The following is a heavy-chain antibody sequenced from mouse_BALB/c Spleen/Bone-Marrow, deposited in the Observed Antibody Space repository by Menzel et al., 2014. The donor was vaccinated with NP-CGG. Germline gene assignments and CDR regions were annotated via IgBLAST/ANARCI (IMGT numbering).Heavy chain of an antibody. D-gene: IGHD3-1*01. V-gene: IGHV3-2*02. CDR3: ARGRAVYFGY. CDR1: GYSITSDYA. CDR2: ISYSAIT. J-gene: IGHJ2*01. Sequence: VQLKQSGPGLVKPSQSLSLTCTVTGYSITSDYAWNWIRQFPGNKLEWMGYISYSAITYYNPSLKSRISITRDTSQNQFFLQLKSVTTEDTATYYCARGRAVYFGYWGQGTTLTVSS.